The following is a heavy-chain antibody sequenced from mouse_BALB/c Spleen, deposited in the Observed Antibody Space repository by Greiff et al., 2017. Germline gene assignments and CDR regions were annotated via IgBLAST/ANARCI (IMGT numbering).Heavy chain of an antibody. V-gene: IGHV5-6*01. CDR1: GFTFSSYG. Sequence: VQLKESGGDLVKPGGSLKLSCAASGFTFSSYGMSWVRQTPDKRLEWVATISSGGSYTYYPDSVKGRFTISRDNAKNTLYLQMSSLKSEDTAMYYCARQDGPFAFWGQGTLVTVSA. D-gene: IGHD1-2*01. J-gene: IGHJ3*01. CDR2: ISSGGSYT. CDR3: ARQDGPFAF.